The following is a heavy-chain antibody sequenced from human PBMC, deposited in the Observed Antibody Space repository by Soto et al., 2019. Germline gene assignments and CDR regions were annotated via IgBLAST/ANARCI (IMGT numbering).Heavy chain of an antibody. CDR1: GYTFTSYG. J-gene: IGHJ4*02. Sequence: GASVKVSCKASGYTFTSYGISWVRQAPGQGLEWMGWISAYNGNTNYAQKLQGRVTMTTDTSTSTAYMELRSLRSDDTAVYYCASDRVLVPMIVAIDYCGQGTLVTVSS. D-gene: IGHD3-22*01. CDR3: ASDRVLVPMIVAIDY. CDR2: ISAYNGNT. V-gene: IGHV1-18*01.